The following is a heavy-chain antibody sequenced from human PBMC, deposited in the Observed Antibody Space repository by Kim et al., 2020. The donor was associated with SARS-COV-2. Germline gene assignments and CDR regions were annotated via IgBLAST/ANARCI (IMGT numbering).Heavy chain of an antibody. J-gene: IGHJ4*02. CDR1: GFTFSSYA. CDR2: ISGSGGST. D-gene: IGHD3-22*01. Sequence: GGSLRLSCAASGFTFSSYAMSWVRQAPGKGLEWVSAISGSGGSTYYADSVKGRFTISRDNSKNTLYLQMNSLRAEDTAVYYCAKDRITMIVVVITALDYWGQGTLVTVSS. V-gene: IGHV3-23*01. CDR3: AKDRITMIVVVITALDY.